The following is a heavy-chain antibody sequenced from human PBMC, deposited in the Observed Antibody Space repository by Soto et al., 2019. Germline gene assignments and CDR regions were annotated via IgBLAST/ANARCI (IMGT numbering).Heavy chain of an antibody. CDR3: AREGGYCTSTTCYDYGMDV. CDR2: IRSSSTYR. J-gene: IGHJ6*02. D-gene: IGHD2-2*01. CDR1: GFIFSSYD. V-gene: IGHV3-21*01. Sequence: VQLVESGGGLVKPGGSLRLYCAASGFIFSSYDMNWVRQAPGKGLEWVSSIRSSSTYRYYADSVKGRFTISRDNAQNSLHLQMDSLRPEDTAVYYCAREGGYCTSTTCYDYGMDVWGQGTTVIVSS.